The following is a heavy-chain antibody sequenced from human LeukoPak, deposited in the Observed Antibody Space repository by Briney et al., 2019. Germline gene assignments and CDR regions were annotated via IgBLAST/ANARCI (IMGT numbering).Heavy chain of an antibody. V-gene: IGHV4-59*01. CDR3: ARVTFFGDSSSPIDY. CDR1: GGSISSYY. Sequence: SETLSLTCTVSGGSISSYYWSWIRQPPGKGLEWIGYIYYSGSTNYNPSLKSRVTISVDTSKNQFSLKLSSVTAADTAVYYCARVTFFGDSSSPIDYWGQGTLVTVSS. CDR2: IYYSGST. J-gene: IGHJ4*02. D-gene: IGHD6-13*01.